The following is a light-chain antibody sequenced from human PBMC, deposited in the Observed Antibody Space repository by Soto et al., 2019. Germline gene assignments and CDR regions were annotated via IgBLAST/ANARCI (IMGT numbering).Light chain of an antibody. CDR1: SSNIGSYT. V-gene: IGLV1-44*01. CDR3: AAWDASLNALYV. CDR2: TNN. Sequence: QSVLTQPPSASGTPGQRVTISCSGSSSNIGSYTVNWYQQLPGTAPKLLIYTNNQRPSGVPDRFSGSKSGTSASLAISGLQSEDEADYYCAAWDASLNALYVFGTGTKLTVL. J-gene: IGLJ1*01.